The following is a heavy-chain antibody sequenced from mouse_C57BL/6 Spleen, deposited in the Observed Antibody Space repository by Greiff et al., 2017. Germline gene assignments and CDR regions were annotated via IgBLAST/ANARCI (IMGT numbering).Heavy chain of an antibody. D-gene: IGHD1-1*01. V-gene: IGHV1-15*01. CDR1: GYTFTDYE. CDR3: TAVVASLDY. Sequence: QVQLKQSGAELVRPGASVTLSCKASGYTFTDYEMHWVKQTPVHGLEWIGAIDPETGGTAYNQKFKGKAILTADKSSSTAYMELRSLTSEDSAVDYCTAVVASLDYWGQGTTLTVSS. J-gene: IGHJ2*01. CDR2: IDPETGGT.